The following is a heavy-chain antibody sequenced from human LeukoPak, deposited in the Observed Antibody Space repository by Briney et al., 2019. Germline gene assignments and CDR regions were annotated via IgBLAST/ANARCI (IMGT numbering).Heavy chain of an antibody. V-gene: IGHV3-30*03. D-gene: IGHD2-2*02. Sequence: GGSLRLSCAASGFTFSSYGLHWFRQAPGKGLEWVAVTSYVGSKKDYADSVKGRFTISRDNSKNTLYLQMNSVRAEDTAVYYCARDCSSTNCYNGGLGIFDYWGQGTLVTVSS. CDR3: ARDCSSTNCYNGGLGIFDY. J-gene: IGHJ4*02. CDR1: GFTFSSYG. CDR2: TSYVGSKK.